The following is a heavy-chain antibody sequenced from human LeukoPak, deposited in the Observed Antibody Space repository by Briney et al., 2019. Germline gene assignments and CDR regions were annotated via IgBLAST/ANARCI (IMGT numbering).Heavy chain of an antibody. J-gene: IGHJ4*02. CDR3: ARQGIGHSGYDFRAPFDY. V-gene: IGHV5-51*01. D-gene: IGHD5-12*01. CDR1: GYSFTSYW. CDR2: IYPGDSDT. Sequence: GESLKISCKGSGYSFTSYWIGWVRQMPGKGLEWMGIIYPGDSDTRYSPSFQGQVTISADKSISTAYLQWSSLKASDTAMYYCARQGIGHSGYDFRAPFDYWGQGTLVTVSS.